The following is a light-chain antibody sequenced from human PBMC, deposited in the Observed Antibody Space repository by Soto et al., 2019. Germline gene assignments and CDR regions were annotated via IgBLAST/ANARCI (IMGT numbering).Light chain of an antibody. J-gene: IGKJ1*01. V-gene: IGKV1-5*01. CDR3: QHYGGMWT. CDR1: QTISSW. CDR2: DAS. Sequence: DIQMIQSPSTLSASIGDRVTITCRASQTISSWLAWYQQKPGKAPKLLIYDASSLESGVPSRFSGSGSGTEITLTISSLQADDFATYWCQHYGGMWTFGQGTKVDIK.